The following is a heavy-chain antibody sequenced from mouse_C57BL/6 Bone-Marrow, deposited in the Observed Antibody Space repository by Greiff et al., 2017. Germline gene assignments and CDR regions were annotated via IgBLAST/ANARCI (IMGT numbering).Heavy chain of an antibody. CDR2: ICPNSGST. CDR3: ARSISCHYYAMDY. Sequence: QVQLQQPGAELVKPGASVKLSCKASGYTFTSSWMNWVKQRPGHGLEWIGLICPNSGSTNYNEKFKSKATLPADKSYSQAYMQLTSLTSEYYALYDFARSISCHYYAMDYWGQGTSVTGSS. J-gene: IGHJ4*01. CDR1: GYTFTSSW. D-gene: IGHD1-1*01. V-gene: IGHV1-64*01.